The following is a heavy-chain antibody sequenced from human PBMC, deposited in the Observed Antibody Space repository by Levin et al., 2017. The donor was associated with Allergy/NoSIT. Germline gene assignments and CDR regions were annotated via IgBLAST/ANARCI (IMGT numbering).Heavy chain of an antibody. D-gene: IGHD5-18*01. CDR2: ISTSGNTK. CDR3: AREPGPFATEYTYGSQAIDY. V-gene: IGHV3-11*01. J-gene: IGHJ4*02. Sequence: GGSLRLSCEVSGFIFKNYYMSWIRQAPGRGLEWISYISTSGNTKYYGDSVKGRFTIFRDNAKSSLYLQMNNLRVDDTAVYYCAREPGPFATEYTYGSQAIDYWGQGTLVTVSS. CDR1: GFIFKNYY.